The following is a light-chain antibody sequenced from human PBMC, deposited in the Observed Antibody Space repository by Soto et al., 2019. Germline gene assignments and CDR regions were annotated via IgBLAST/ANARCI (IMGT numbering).Light chain of an antibody. J-gene: IGKJ2*01. CDR1: QSVGNN. Sequence: IVMTQSPATLSVSPGERATLSCRASQSVGNNLAWYQLQPGQAPRLLIFDASTRATGIPARFSGTGSGTGFTLTIRSLQSEDFAFYYCQQYNNWYTFGQGTKLEIK. CDR2: DAS. CDR3: QQYNNWYT. V-gene: IGKV3-15*01.